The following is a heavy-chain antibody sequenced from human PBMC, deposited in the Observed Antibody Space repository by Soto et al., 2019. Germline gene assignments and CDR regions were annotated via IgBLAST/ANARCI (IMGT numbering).Heavy chain of an antibody. CDR3: ARIAARSNWYFDL. CDR1: GGSISSYY. D-gene: IGHD6-6*01. CDR2: IYYSGST. J-gene: IGHJ2*01. V-gene: IGHV4-59*08. Sequence: QVQLQESGPGLVKPSETLSLTCTVSGGSISSYYWSWIRQPPGKGLEWIGYIYYSGSTNYNPSLKRRVTISVDTSKNQFSLKLSSVTAADTAVYYCARIAARSNWYFDLWGRGTLVTVSS.